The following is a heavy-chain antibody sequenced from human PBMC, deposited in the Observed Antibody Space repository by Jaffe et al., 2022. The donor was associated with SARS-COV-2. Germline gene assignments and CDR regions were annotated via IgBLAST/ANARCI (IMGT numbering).Heavy chain of an antibody. CDR2: INHSGST. CDR1: GGSFSGYY. V-gene: IGHV4-34*01. D-gene: IGHD3-3*01. J-gene: IGHJ6*02. CDR3: ARDRTWSGRTISYGMDV. Sequence: QVQLQQWGAGLLKPSETLSLTCAVYGGSFSGYYWNWIRQPPGKGLEWIGEINHSGSTNYNPSLKSRVTISVDTSKNQFSLKLSSVTAADTAVYYCARDRTWSGRTISYGMDVWGQGTTVTVSS.